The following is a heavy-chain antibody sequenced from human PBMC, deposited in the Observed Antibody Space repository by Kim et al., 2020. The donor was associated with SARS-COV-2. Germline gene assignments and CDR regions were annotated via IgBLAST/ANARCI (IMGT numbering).Heavy chain of an antibody. D-gene: IGHD3-3*01. CDR2: IYPGDSDT. CDR1: GYSFTSYW. J-gene: IGHJ6*03. CDR3: ARQGRVYDDFWSGFREYYMDV. Sequence: GESLKISCKGSGYSFTSYWIGWVRQMPGKGLEWMGIIYPGDSDTRYSPSFQGQVTISADKTISTAYLQWSSLKASDTAMYYCARQGRVYDDFWSGFREYYMDVWGKGTTVTVSS. V-gene: IGHV5-51*01.